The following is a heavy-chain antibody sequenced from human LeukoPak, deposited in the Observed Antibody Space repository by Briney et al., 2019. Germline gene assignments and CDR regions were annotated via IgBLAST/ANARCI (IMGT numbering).Heavy chain of an antibody. J-gene: IGHJ4*02. Sequence: PSETLSLTCAVYGETFIHNFWTWIRQPPGKGLEWIGQINHSGSTYYNPSLKSRVTILVDTSKNQFSLKLTSVTAADTAVYYCARAMPYFYGSIAVPCTIDYWGQGILVTVSS. CDR3: ARAMPYFYGSIAVPCTIDY. V-gene: IGHV4-34*01. CDR2: INHSGST. CDR1: GETFIHNF. D-gene: IGHD6-19*01.